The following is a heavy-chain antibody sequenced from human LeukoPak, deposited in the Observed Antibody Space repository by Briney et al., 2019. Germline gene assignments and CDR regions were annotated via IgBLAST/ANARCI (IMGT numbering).Heavy chain of an antibody. J-gene: IGHJ4*02. CDR1: GFTFSSYG. CDR3: ASNPNDFWSGYPVG. D-gene: IGHD3-3*01. CDR2: ISSSSSYI. V-gene: IGHV3-21*01. Sequence: PGGSLRLSCAASGFTFSSYGMHWVRQAPGKGLEWVSSISSSSSYIYYADSVKGRFTISRDNAKNSLYLQMNSLRAEDTAVYYCASNPNDFWSGYPVGWGQGTLVTVSS.